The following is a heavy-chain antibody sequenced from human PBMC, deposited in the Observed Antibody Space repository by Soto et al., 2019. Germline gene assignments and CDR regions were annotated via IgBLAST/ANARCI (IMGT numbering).Heavy chain of an antibody. J-gene: IGHJ1*01. CDR1: GFTFSSYG. D-gene: IGHD6-13*01. Sequence: QVQLVESGGGVVQPGRSLRLSCAASGFTFSSYGMPWVRQAPGKGLEWVAVIWYDGSNKYYADSVKGRFTISRDNSKNTLYLQMNSLRAEDTAVYYCASTSSGAAGTLEYFQHWGQGTLVTVSS. V-gene: IGHV3-33*01. CDR2: IWYDGSNK. CDR3: ASTSSGAAGTLEYFQH.